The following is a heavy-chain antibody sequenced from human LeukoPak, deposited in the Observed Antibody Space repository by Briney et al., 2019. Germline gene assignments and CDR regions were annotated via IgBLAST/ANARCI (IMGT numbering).Heavy chain of an antibody. CDR1: GYTFTNYH. CDR2: INPNGGGT. CDR3: ARDTYESSGYYYPDY. D-gene: IGHD3-22*01. V-gene: IGHV1-46*01. J-gene: IGHJ4*02. Sequence: ASVKVSCKASGYTFTNYHMHWVRPAPGQGLAWMGIINPNGGGTTYAQKFQGRVTMTRDTSTSTVYMDLSSLRSEDTAVYYCARDTYESSGYYYPDYWGQGTVVTVSS.